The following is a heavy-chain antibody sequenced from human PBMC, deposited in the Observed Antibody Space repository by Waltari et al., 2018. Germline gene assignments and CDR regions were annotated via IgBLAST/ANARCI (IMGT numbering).Heavy chain of an antibody. V-gene: IGHV4-39*01. D-gene: IGHD4-17*01. CDR1: GRSISSSSYY. J-gene: IGHJ3*02. CDR2: IYYSGTT. CDR3: ARGESFYDYGDYGLDAFDI. Sequence: QLQLQESGPGLVKPSETLSLTCTVSGRSISSSSYYWGWIRQPPGKGLEWIGTIYYSGTTYYNPSLKSRVTISVDTSKKQFSLKLRSVTAPDTAVYYCARGESFYDYGDYGLDAFDIWGQGTMVTVSS.